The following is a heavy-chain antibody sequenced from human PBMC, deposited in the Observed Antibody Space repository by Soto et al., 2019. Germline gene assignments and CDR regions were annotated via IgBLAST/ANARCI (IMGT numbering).Heavy chain of an antibody. Sequence: QVQLVQSGAEVKKPGASVKVSCKVSGYTLTELSMHWVRQAPGKGLEWMGGFDPEDGEPIYAQKFQGKVTMTEDTSTDTAFMDLSSLSSEDTAMYYRATDRSPEVFWFDPWGQGTLGTVSS. CDR1: GYTLTELS. J-gene: IGHJ5*02. CDR3: ATDRSPEVFWFDP. D-gene: IGHD3-10*01. CDR2: FDPEDGEP. V-gene: IGHV1-24*01.